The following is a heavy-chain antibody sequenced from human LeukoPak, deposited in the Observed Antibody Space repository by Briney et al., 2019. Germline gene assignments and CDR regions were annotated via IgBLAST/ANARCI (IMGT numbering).Heavy chain of an antibody. CDR3: AREERGCLCY. CDR2: FDPEDGET. Sequence: ASVKVSCKVSGYTLTELSMHWVRQAPGKGLEWMGGFDPEDGETIYAQKFQGRVTMTRDTSTSTVYMELSSLRSEDTAVYYCAREERGCLCYWGQGTLVTVSS. J-gene: IGHJ4*02. D-gene: IGHD1-1*01. V-gene: IGHV1-24*01. CDR1: GYTLTELS.